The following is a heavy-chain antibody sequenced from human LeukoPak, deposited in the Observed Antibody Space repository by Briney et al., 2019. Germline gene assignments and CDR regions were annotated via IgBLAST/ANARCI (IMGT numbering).Heavy chain of an antibody. Sequence: SETLSLTCPFSGDSISSRSNYWGWIRQPPGKGLEWIGCIYYNGNTYYNPSLRSRVTISLDTSKNQFSLKVTSVTAADTAVYYCGRVRKSDTAIDYWGQGTLVTVSS. D-gene: IGHD3-22*01. V-gene: IGHV4-39*07. CDR2: IYYNGNT. J-gene: IGHJ4*02. CDR3: GRVRKSDTAIDY. CDR1: GDSISSRSNY.